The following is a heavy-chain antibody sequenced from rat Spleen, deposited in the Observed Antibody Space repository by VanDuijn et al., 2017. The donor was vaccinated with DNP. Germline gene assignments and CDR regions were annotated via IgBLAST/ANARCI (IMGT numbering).Heavy chain of an antibody. CDR2: ISYDGGST. CDR1: GFTFSNYY. J-gene: IGHJ2*01. CDR3: ASSDYYSSYRPFVY. V-gene: IGHV5-20*01. Sequence: EVQLVESGGGLVQAGRSLKFSCAASGFTFSNYYMAWVRQAPTKGLEWVASISYDGGSTYYRDSVKGRFTISRDNAKSSLYLQMDSLRSVDTATYYCASSDYYSSYRPFVYWGQGVMVSVSS. D-gene: IGHD1-2*01.